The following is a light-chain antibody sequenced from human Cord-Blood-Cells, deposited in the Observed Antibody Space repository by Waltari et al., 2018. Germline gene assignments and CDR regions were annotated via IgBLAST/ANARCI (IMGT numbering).Light chain of an antibody. CDR3: QSYDSSNQV. J-gene: IGLJ3*02. V-gene: IGLV6-57*01. CDR2: EDN. Sequence: NFMLTQPHSVSESPGKPVTISCTRSSGSIASNYLRCYQQRPGSSPTTVIYEDNQRPSGVPDRFSGSIDSSSNSASLTISGLKTEDEADYYCQSYDSSNQVFGGGTKLTVL. CDR1: SGSIASNY.